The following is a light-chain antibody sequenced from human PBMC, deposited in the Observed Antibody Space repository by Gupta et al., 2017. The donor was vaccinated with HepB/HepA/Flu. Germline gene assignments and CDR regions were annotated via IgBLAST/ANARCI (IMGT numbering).Light chain of an antibody. J-gene: IGLJ3*02. V-gene: IGLV1-36*01. CDR3: GESDDSLNGRV. CDR1: WSNIGDNT. Sequence: QSVVTQPPSVSGAPRQMVTTSCSGSWSNIGDNTGNWYQQLPGKAPNRLIDYDDLLPSGVSGRFFCFKTGTYASPLTSGLQSEDEADDYWGESDDSLNGRVFGGGTKLTVL. CDR2: YDD.